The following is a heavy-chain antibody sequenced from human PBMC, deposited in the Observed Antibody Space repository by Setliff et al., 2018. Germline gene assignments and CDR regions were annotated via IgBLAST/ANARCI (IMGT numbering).Heavy chain of an antibody. CDR3: ARAAKYDSSGYYGFWFDP. CDR2: IYSSGGT. D-gene: IGHD3-22*01. V-gene: IGHV4-59*01. J-gene: IGHJ5*02. CDR1: GGSISSSY. Sequence: LSLTCTVSGGSISSSYWSWIRQPPGKGLEWIGYIYSSGGTNNNPSLKSRATISVDTSKNQFSLKLSSVTAADTAVYYCARAAKYDSSGYYGFWFDPWGQGTLVTVSS.